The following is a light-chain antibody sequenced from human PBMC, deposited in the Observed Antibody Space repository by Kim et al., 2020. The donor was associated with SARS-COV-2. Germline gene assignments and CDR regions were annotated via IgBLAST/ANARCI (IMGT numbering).Light chain of an antibody. CDR2: TAS. Sequence: IQMTQSPSSLSASVGDRVTITCRASHDINTYLNWYQQPSGRAPKLLIYTASNLARGVSSRFSGSGSGTDFTLTISDLQPEDFGTYYCQQSYSISTFGGGTKVDIK. J-gene: IGKJ4*01. V-gene: IGKV1-39*01. CDR3: QQSYSIST. CDR1: HDINTY.